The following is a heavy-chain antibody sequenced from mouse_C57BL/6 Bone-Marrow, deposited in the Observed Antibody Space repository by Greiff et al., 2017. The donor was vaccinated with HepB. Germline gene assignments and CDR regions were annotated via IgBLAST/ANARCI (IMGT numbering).Heavy chain of an antibody. J-gene: IGHJ2*01. CDR2: IYPRSGNT. CDR3: ARGGITPVVAPYYFDY. CDR1: GYTFTSYG. D-gene: IGHD1-1*01. Sequence: VQLQQSGAELARPGASVKLSCKASGYTFTSYGISWVKQRTGQGLEWIGEIYPRSGNTYYNEKFKGKATLTADKSSSTAYMELRSLTSEDSAVYFCARGGITPVVAPYYFDYWGQGTTLTVSS. V-gene: IGHV1-81*01.